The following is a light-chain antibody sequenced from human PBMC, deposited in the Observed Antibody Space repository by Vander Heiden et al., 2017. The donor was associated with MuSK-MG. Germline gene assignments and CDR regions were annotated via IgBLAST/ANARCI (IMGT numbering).Light chain of an antibody. Sequence: DIVLTQSPATLSVSPWERATLSCRASQRVGTKLVWYQQRPGQAPRLLIYSASTRATGIPARFSGSGSGTEFTLTISSLQTEDFAVYHCQQYSDWPPITFGQGTRLDMK. V-gene: IGKV3-15*01. CDR1: QRVGTK. CDR3: QQYSDWPPIT. CDR2: SAS. J-gene: IGKJ5*01.